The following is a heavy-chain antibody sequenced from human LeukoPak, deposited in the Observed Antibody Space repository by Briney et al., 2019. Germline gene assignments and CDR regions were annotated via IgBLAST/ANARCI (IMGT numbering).Heavy chain of an antibody. CDR3: AREGWSGGNFSRKWFDP. CDR2: IYPADSDT. CDR1: GYSFSTYW. Sequence: GESLKISCKGSGYSFSTYWIGWVRQMPGKGLEWMGIIYPADSDTRYSPSFQGQVTISVDKSISTAYLQWSSLKSSDSAMYFCAREGWSGGNFSRKWFDPWGQGTLVTVSS. D-gene: IGHD3-3*01. V-gene: IGHV5-51*01. J-gene: IGHJ5*02.